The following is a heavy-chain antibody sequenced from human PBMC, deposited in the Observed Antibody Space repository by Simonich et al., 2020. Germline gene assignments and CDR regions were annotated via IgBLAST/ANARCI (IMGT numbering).Heavy chain of an antibody. J-gene: IGHJ3*02. CDR1: GYTFTGYY. D-gene: IGHD7-27*01. CDR2: FNPKSVVT. V-gene: IGHV1-2*02. Sequence: QVQLVQSGAEVKKPGASVKVSCKASGYTFTGYYMHWVRQDPGQGPEWSGRFNPKSVVTNDAQKFQGRVPITSDTSISTAYMELSRLRSDDTAVYYCARGPRWTGDDAFDIWGQGTMVTVSS. CDR3: ARGPRWTGDDAFDI.